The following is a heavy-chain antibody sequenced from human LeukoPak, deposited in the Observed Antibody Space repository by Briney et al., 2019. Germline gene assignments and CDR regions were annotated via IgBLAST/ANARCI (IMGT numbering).Heavy chain of an antibody. CDR2: ISYDGSNK. CDR3: ATETYYYDSSGLFFDY. V-gene: IGHV3-30*01. J-gene: IGHJ4*02. CDR1: GFTFSSYA. Sequence: GGSLRLSCAASGFTFSSYAMHWVRQAPGKGLEWVAVISYDGSNKYYADSVKGRFTISRDNSKNTLYLQMNSLRAEDTAVYYCATETYYYDSSGLFFDYWGQGTLVTVSS. D-gene: IGHD3-22*01.